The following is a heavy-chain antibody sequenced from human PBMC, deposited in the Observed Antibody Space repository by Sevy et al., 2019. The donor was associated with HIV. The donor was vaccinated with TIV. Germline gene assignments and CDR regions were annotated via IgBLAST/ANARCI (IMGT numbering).Heavy chain of an antibody. D-gene: IGHD3-22*01. J-gene: IGHJ4*02. CDR3: ARVSAPQYYYDSSGYQLIDY. V-gene: IGHV1-18*01. Sequence: ASVKVSCKASGYTFTSYGISWVRQAPGQGLEWMGWISAYNGNTNYAQKLQGRVTMTTDTSTSTAYMELGSLRSDDTAVDYCARVSAPQYYYDSSGYQLIDYWGQGTLVTVSS. CDR1: GYTFTSYG. CDR2: ISAYNGNT.